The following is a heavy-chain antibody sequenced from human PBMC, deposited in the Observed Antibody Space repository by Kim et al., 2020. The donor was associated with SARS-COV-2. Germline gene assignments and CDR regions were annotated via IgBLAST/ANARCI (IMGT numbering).Heavy chain of an antibody. Sequence: GGSLRLSCAVSGFTFRNYGMHWVRQAPGKGLEWVALISFDGRKTYYVDSVKGRFTISRDNSKNTLFLHMFALGDEDTAVYYCAKEGTSGTFPDYWGQGTLVTVSS. D-gene: IGHD3-10*01. CDR3: AKEGTSGTFPDY. J-gene: IGHJ4*02. CDR1: GFTFRNYG. V-gene: IGHV3-30*18. CDR2: ISFDGRKT.